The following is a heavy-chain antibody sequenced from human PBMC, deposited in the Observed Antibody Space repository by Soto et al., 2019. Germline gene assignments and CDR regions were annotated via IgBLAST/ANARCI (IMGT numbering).Heavy chain of an antibody. Sequence: GWSLRLSCLASGFKFGEYAMHWVRQAPGKGLEWVSGITWNSDKIAYAASVKGRFTISRDNAKNSLYLHLTSLRPEDTAFYSCVKEKRWTSVTCYCATMAAWCQGTTGTV. V-gene: IGHV3-9*01. CDR3: VKEKRWTSVTCYCATMAA. CDR1: GFKFGEYA. J-gene: IGHJ6*02. CDR2: ITWNSDKI. D-gene: IGHD2-21*02.